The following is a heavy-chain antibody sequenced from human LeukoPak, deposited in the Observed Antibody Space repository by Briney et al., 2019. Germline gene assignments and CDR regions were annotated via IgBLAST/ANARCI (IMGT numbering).Heavy chain of an antibody. CDR3: ARETTTGAFDI. CDR2: INSDGSST. J-gene: IGHJ3*02. CDR1: GFTLSSYW. Sequence: GGSLRLSCAASGFTLSSYWMHWVRQAPGKGLVWVSRINSDGSSTSYADSVKGRFTISRDNAKNTLYLQMNSLRAEDTAVYYCARETTTGAFDIWGQGTMVTVSP. D-gene: IGHD4-17*01. V-gene: IGHV3-74*01.